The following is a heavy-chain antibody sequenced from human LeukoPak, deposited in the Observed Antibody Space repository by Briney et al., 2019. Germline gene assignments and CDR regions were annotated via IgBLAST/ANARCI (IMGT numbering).Heavy chain of an antibody. D-gene: IGHD6-19*01. V-gene: IGHV5-51*01. CDR3: ARLSRRGSGWYPLAYYYYGMDV. Sequence: GESLKISCKGSGYSFTSYWIGWVRQMPGKGLEWMGIIYPGDSDTRYSPSFQGQVTISADKSISTAYLQWSSLKASDTAMYYCARLSRRGSGWYPLAYYYYGMDVWGQGTTVTVSS. CDR1: GYSFTSYW. CDR2: IYPGDSDT. J-gene: IGHJ6*02.